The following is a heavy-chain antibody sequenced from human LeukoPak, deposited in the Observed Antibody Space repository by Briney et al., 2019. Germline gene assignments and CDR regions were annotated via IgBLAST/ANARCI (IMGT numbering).Heavy chain of an antibody. CDR1: GFSFRNYG. Sequence: GGSLRLSCAASGFSFRNYGMHWVRRAPGKGLEWVAFIRYDGKNTKYHVDSVKGRFTISRDNSRDTVDLQMNSLRAEDTAIYYCVQSTAWYRSSWYLIYWDQGILVTVSS. CDR3: VQSTAWYRSSWYLIY. V-gene: IGHV3-30*02. CDR2: IRYDGKNTK. D-gene: IGHD6-13*01. J-gene: IGHJ4*02.